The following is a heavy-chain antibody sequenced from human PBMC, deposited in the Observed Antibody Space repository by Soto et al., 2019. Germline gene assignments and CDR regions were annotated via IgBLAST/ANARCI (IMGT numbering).Heavy chain of an antibody. CDR1: GFTFSSYG. Sequence: QVQLMESGGGVVQPGRSLRLSCAASGFTFSSYGMHWVRQAPGKGLEWVAVISYDGSNKYYADSVKGRFTISRDNSKNTLYLQMNSLRAEDTAVYYCAKAGYYYYGMDVWGQGTTVTVSS. D-gene: IGHD3-10*01. CDR3: AKAGYYYYGMDV. V-gene: IGHV3-30*18. J-gene: IGHJ6*02. CDR2: ISYDGSNK.